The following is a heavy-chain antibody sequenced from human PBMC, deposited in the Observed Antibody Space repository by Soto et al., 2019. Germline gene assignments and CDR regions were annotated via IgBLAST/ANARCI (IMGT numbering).Heavy chain of an antibody. J-gene: IGHJ4*02. CDR3: ARVVGNSRSPPNY. CDR2: IIPNIGKT. V-gene: IGHV1-69*04. D-gene: IGHD2-15*01. CDR1: GYTFTDNA. Sequence: SVKVSCKASGYTFTDNAIRWVRQAPGQGLEWMGRIIPNIGKTTFAPTFQGRVTITADKSTSTAYMELSSLRSEDTAVYYCARVVGNSRSPPNYWGQGTLVTVSS.